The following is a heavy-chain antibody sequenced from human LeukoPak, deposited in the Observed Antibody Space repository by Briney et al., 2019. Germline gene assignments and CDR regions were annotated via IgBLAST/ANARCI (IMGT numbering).Heavy chain of an antibody. V-gene: IGHV3-73*01. J-gene: IGHJ4*02. CDR3: TGNYYGSGSYADFDY. Sequence: PGGSLRLSSAASGFTFSCSALHWVHQASGKGLEWVGRIRSTANGYATAYAASVKARSTISRDDSKNTAYLQMHSLKTEDTAVYYCTGNYYGSGSYADFDYWGQGTLVTVSS. CDR1: GFTFSCSA. CDR2: IRSTANGYAT. D-gene: IGHD3-10*01.